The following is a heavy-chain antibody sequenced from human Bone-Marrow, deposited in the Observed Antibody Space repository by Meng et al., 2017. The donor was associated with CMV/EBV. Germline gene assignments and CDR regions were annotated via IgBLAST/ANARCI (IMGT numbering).Heavy chain of an antibody. J-gene: IGHJ6*02. D-gene: IGHD3-10*01. CDR3: ASAMVRTVTTYYYYLYGLDV. CDR2: IIPMIDKA. V-gene: IGHV1-69*10. Sequence: SVKVSCKASGGTFSRYAFSWVRQAPGQGLEWMGGIIPMIDKAHYAQKFQGIVTITADKPTSTAYMELSSLKSDDTAVYYCASAMVRTVTTYYYYLYGLDVWGQGTTVTFSS. CDR1: GGTFSRYA.